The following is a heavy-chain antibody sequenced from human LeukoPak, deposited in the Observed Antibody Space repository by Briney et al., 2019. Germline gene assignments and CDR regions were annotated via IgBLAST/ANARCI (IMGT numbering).Heavy chain of an antibody. J-gene: IGHJ4*02. CDR3: ARDKKPTYTSGWYGPGADYFDY. CDR1: GFTFSNYW. CDR2: IKQDGSEK. D-gene: IGHD6-19*01. Sequence: GGSLRLSCVASGFTFSNYWMTWVRQAPGKGLEWVANIKQDGSEKSYVGSVKGRFTISRDNAKNSLYLQMNRLRAKDTAIYYCARDKKPTYTSGWYGPGADYFDYWGQGILVTVSS. V-gene: IGHV3-7*01.